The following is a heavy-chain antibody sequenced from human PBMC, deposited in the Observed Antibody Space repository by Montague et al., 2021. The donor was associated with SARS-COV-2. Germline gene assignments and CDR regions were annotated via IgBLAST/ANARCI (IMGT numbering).Heavy chain of an antibody. Sequence: SLRLSCAASGFTFSGHAMSWVRQAPGKGLEWVSTITYDSDTTYYADSVKGRFTISRDNSKNTLYLQMNSLRVEDTAVYYCARDCRSSSCTNWGYWGQGTLVTVSS. D-gene: IGHD2-2*01. V-gene: IGHV3-23*01. CDR3: ARDCRSSSCTNWGY. CDR1: GFTFSGHA. J-gene: IGHJ4*02. CDR2: ITYDSDTT.